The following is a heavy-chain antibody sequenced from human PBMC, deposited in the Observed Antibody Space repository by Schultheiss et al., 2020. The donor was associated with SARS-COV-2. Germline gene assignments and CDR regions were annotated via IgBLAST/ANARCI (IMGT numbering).Heavy chain of an antibody. V-gene: IGHV3-NL1*01. J-gene: IGHJ6*03. CDR2: IGTGGDR. Sequence: GSLRLSCVASGFTFSTYSMNWVRQAPGKGLEWVSRIGTGGDRCYPGSVKGRCTVSRDNSKNTLYLQMNSLRAEDTAVYYCARDQGYCSSTSCQSRYYMDVWGKGTTVTVSS. D-gene: IGHD2-2*01. CDR1: GFTFSTYS. CDR3: ARDQGYCSSTSCQSRYYMDV.